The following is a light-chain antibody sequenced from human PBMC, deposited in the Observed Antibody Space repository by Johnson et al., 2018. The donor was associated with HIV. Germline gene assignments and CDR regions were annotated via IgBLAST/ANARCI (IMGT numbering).Light chain of an antibody. V-gene: IGLV1-51*01. Sequence: QSVLTQPPSVSAAPGQKVTISCSGSSSNIGNNYVSWYQQLPGTAPKLLIYDNNKRPSGIPDRFSASKSGTSATLDITGLQTGAEAAYYCGQWDSSLSTGGNVFGTGTKVTVL. J-gene: IGLJ1*01. CDR1: SSNIGNNY. CDR3: GQWDSSLSTGGNV. CDR2: DNN.